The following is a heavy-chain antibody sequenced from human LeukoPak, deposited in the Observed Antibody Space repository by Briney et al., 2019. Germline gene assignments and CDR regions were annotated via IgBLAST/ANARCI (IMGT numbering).Heavy chain of an antibody. CDR1: GGSINSYY. D-gene: IGHD2-15*01. J-gene: IGHJ6*02. Sequence: SETLSLTCTVSGGSINSYYWSWIRQPPGKGLEWIGYIYYSGSTNYNPSLKSRVTISVDTSKNQFSLKLSSVTAADTAVYYCARVVVGLFDYYYGMDVWGQGTTVTVSS. V-gene: IGHV4-59*01. CDR3: ARVVVGLFDYYYGMDV. CDR2: IYYSGST.